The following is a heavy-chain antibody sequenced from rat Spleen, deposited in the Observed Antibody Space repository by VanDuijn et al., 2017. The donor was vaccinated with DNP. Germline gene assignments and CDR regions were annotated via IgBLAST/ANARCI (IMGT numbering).Heavy chain of an antibody. CDR2: INKDSSTI. CDR1: GFNFNDYW. V-gene: IGHV4-2*01. J-gene: IGHJ3*01. CDR3: TRGTTVVTGWFAY. Sequence: EVKLVESGGGLVQPGRSLKLSCAASGFNFNDYWMGWVRQAPGKGLEWIGEINKDSSTIKYIPYLRDKITISRDNAQNTLYLQMSKVGSEDTAIYYCTRGTTVVTGWFAYWGQGTLVTVSS. D-gene: IGHD1-1*01.